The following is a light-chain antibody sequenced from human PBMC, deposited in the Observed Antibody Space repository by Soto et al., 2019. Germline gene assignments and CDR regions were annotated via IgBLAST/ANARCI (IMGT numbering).Light chain of an antibody. Sequence: DIQMTQSPSSLSLSVGDGVTITCRASQTISNYLNWYQQKPGRAPRLLIHAASTLQSGVPSRFSGSGSGTEFTLTISSLQPDDFATYYCQQYNSYPFTFGPGTKVDIK. J-gene: IGKJ3*01. V-gene: IGKV1-16*01. CDR1: QTISNY. CDR3: QQYNSYPFT. CDR2: AAS.